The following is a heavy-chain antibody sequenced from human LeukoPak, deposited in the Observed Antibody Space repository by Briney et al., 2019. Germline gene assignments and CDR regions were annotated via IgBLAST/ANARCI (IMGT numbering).Heavy chain of an antibody. D-gene: IGHD3-10*01. CDR2: INPNSGGT. CDR1: GYTFTGYY. CDR3: ARVWGYMVRGVIRFDY. V-gene: IGHV1-2*02. J-gene: IGHJ4*02. Sequence: ASVKVSCKASGYTFTGYYMHWVRQAPGQGLEWMGWINPNSGGTNYAQKFQGRVTMTRDTSISTAYMELSRLRSDDTAVYYRARVWGYMVRGVIRFDYWGQGTLVTVSS.